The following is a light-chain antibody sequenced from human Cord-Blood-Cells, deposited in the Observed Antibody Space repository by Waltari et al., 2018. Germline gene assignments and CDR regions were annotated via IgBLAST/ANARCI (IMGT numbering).Light chain of an antibody. J-gene: IGLJ3*02. CDR2: DLS. V-gene: IGLV2-14*01. Sequence: QSALTQPPSVSGSPGQSITISCPGTSSDVGGYNYVSWYQQHPGKAPKLMIYDLSNRPSGVSNRFSGSKSGNTASLTISGLQAEDEADYYCSSYTSSSTWVFGGGTKLTVL. CDR1: SSDVGGYNY. CDR3: SSYTSSSTWV.